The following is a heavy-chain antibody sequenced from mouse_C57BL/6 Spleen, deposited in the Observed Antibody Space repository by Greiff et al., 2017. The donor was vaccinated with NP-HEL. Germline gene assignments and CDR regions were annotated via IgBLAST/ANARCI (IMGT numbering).Heavy chain of an antibody. Sequence: QVQLQQPGAELVKPGASVKLSCKASGYTFTSYWMHWVKQRPGRGLEWIGRIDPNSGGTKYNEKFKSKATLTVDKPSSTAYMQLRSLTSEDSAVDDGAGEPQACGNYPFAYWGQGTLVTVSA. CDR2: IDPNSGGT. V-gene: IGHV1-72*01. J-gene: IGHJ3*01. CDR1: GYTFTSYW. CDR3: AGEPQACGNYPFAY. D-gene: IGHD2-1*01.